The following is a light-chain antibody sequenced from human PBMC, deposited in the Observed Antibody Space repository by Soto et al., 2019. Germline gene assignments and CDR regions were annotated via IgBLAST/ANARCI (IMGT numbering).Light chain of an antibody. J-gene: IGKJ3*01. CDR2: GAS. V-gene: IGKV3-20*01. CDR1: QSFSSSY. Sequence: EIVLTQSPGTLSLSPGERATLSCRASQSFSSSYLAWYQQKPGQAPRLLIYGASSRATGIPDRFSGSGSGTDFTLPISRLEPEDFAVYYCQQYGSSTFTFGPGTKVDIK. CDR3: QQYGSSTFT.